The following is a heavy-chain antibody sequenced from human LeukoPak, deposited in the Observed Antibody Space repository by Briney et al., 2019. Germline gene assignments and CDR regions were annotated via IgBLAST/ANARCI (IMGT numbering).Heavy chain of an antibody. V-gene: IGHV3-7*01. CDR3: ARDFRGVAAAEPYNWFDP. J-gene: IGHJ5*02. CDR1: GFTFSSYW. Sequence: GGSPRLSCAASGFTFSSYWMSWVRQAPGKGLEWVANIKQDGSEKYYVDSVKGRFTISRDNAKNSLYPQMNSLRAEDTAVYYCARDFRGVAAAEPYNWFDPWGQGTLVTVSS. CDR2: IKQDGSEK. D-gene: IGHD6-13*01.